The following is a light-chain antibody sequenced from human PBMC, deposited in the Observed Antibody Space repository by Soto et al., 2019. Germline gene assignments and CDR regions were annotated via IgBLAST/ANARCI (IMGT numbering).Light chain of an antibody. CDR3: TSYATGGTHV. V-gene: IGLV2-14*01. J-gene: IGLJ1*01. Sequence: QSVLTQPASVSGSPGQSITPSCTGTNSDIGGYNIVSWYQQHPGKAPKLMIYDVSIRPSGVSDRFSGSKSANTASLTISGLQPEDEADYYCTSYATGGTHVFGTGTKVTVL. CDR1: NSDIGGYNI. CDR2: DVS.